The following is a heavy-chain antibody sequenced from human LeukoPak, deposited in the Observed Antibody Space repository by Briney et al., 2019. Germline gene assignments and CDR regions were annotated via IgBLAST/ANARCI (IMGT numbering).Heavy chain of an antibody. V-gene: IGHV3-48*03. CDR1: GFTFCSYE. D-gene: IGHD2-2*01. Sequence: GGSLRLSCAASGFTFCSYEMNWVRQAPGKGLEWVSYISSSGSTIYYADSVKGRFTISRDNAKNSLYLQMNSLRAEDTAVYYCARGYCSSASCYFGYYYYYGMDVWGKGTTVTVSS. J-gene: IGHJ6*04. CDR3: ARGYCSSASCYFGYYYYYGMDV. CDR2: ISSSGSTI.